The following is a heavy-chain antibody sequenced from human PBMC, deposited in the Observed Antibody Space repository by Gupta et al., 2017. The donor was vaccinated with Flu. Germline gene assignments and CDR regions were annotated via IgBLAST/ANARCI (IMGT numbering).Heavy chain of an antibody. CDR1: GGSFSGYY. V-gene: IGHV4-34*01. D-gene: IGHD2-2*01. J-gene: IGHJ4*02. Sequence: QVQLQQWGAGLLKPSETLSLTCAVYGGSFSGYYWSWIRQPPGKGLEWIGEINHSGSTNYNPSLKSRVTISVDTSKNQFSLKLSSVTAADTAVYYCARGGYCSSTSCYALKPGSRRFDYWGQGTLVTVSS. CDR3: ARGGYCSSTSCYALKPGSRRFDY. CDR2: INHSGST.